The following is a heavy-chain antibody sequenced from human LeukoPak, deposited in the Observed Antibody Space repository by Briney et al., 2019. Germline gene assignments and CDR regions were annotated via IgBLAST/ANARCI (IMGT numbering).Heavy chain of an antibody. Sequence: KPSETLSLTCAVYGGSFSGYYWSWIRQPPGKGLEWIGEINHSGSTNYNPSLKSRVTISVDTSKNQFSLKLSSVTAADTAVYYCARVHSSYYDFWSGSNNWFDPWGQGTLVTVSS. CDR3: ARVHSSYYDFWSGSNNWFDP. CDR1: GGSFSGYY. D-gene: IGHD3-3*01. V-gene: IGHV4-34*01. J-gene: IGHJ5*02. CDR2: INHSGST.